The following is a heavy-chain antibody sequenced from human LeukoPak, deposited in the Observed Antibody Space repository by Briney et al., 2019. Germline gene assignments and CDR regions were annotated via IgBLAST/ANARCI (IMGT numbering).Heavy chain of an antibody. CDR3: ARVHYDYVWGSYRGYFDY. V-gene: IGHV4-59*01. D-gene: IGHD3-16*02. CDR2: IYYSGST. J-gene: IGHJ4*02. CDR1: GGSISSYY. Sequence: SETLSLTCTVSGGSISSYYWSWIRQPPGKGLEWIGYIYYSGSTNYNPSLKSRVTISVDTSKNQFSLKLSSVTAADTAVYYCARVHYDYVWGSYRGYFDYWGQGTLVTVSS.